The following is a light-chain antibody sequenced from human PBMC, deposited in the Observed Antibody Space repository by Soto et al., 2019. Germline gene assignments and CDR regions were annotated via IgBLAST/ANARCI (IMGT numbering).Light chain of an antibody. CDR1: SSDGDDYKD. CDR2: EVT. V-gene: IGLV2-14*01. Sequence: QSALTQPASVSGSPGQSITISCTGISSDGDDYKDVSWYQQHPGKAPKLMIYEVTYRPSGVSNRFSGSKSGNMASLTISGLQAEDEADYYCSSYTSTSTVFGTRTKLTVL. J-gene: IGLJ1*01. CDR3: SSYTSTSTV.